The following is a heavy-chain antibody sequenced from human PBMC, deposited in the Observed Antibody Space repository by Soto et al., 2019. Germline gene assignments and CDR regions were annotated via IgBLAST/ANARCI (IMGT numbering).Heavy chain of an antibody. CDR3: AKDDPADDSSGYHTHPY. CDR1: GFTFSSYG. J-gene: IGHJ4*02. V-gene: IGHV3-30*18. D-gene: IGHD3-22*01. CDR2: ISYDGSNK. Sequence: PGGSLRLSCAASGFTFSSYGMHWVRQAPGKGLEWVAVISYDGSNKYYADSVKGRFTISRDNSKNTLYLQMNSLRAEDTAVYYCAKDDPADDSSGYHTHPYWGQGTLVTVSS.